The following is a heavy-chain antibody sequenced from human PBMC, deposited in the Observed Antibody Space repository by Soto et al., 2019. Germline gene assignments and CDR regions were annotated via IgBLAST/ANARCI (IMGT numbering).Heavy chain of an antibody. CDR1: GFTFDDYA. CDR3: ARGPRTTVTTFGLWSVN. CDR2: INWSGGSI. Sequence: EVQLVESGGGLEQPGRSLRLSCAASGFTFDDYAMHWVRQVPGKGLEWVSGINWSGGSIDYADSVKGRFTISRDNAKNSLYLQMNSLRVEDTAMYYCARGPRTTVTTFGLWSVNWGQGTMVTVSS. D-gene: IGHD4-17*01. J-gene: IGHJ4*02. V-gene: IGHV3-9*01.